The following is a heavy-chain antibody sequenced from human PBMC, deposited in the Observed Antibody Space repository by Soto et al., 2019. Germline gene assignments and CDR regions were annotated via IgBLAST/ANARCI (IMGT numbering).Heavy chain of an antibody. CDR1: GFTFSSYA. D-gene: IGHD3-22*01. Sequence: GGSLRLSCAASGFTFSSYAMHWVRQAPGKGLEWVAVISYDGSNKYYADSVKGRFTISRDNSKNTLYLQMNSLRAEDTAVYYCARDRRYYDSSGYPRYWGQGALVTVSS. V-gene: IGHV3-30-3*01. CDR2: ISYDGSNK. J-gene: IGHJ4*02. CDR3: ARDRRYYDSSGYPRY.